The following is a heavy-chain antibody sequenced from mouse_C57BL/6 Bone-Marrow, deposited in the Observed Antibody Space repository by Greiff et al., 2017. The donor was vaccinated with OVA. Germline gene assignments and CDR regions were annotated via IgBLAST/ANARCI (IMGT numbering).Heavy chain of an antibody. D-gene: IGHD1-1*01. V-gene: IGHV5-4*01. CDR2: ISDGGSYT. Sequence: EVKLVESGGGLVKPGGSLKLSCAASGFTFRSYAMSWVRQTPEKRLEWVATISDGGSYTYYPDNVKGRFTISRDNAKNNLYLQMSHLKSEDTAMYYCARDNYGSRGDAMDYWGQGTSVTVSS. CDR3: ARDNYGSRGDAMDY. CDR1: GFTFRSYA. J-gene: IGHJ4*01.